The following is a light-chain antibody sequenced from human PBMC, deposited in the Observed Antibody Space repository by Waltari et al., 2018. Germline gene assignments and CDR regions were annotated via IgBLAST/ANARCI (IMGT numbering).Light chain of an antibody. CDR3: SSYTSSSTPP. CDR2: EDS. CDR1: SSDVGGYNY. J-gene: IGLJ3*02. V-gene: IGLV2-14*01. Sequence: QSALSHPASVSVSPGHSLTISCTGTSSDVGGYNYVSWYQQHPGKAPTLMIYEDSNRPSGVPDRFSGSKSGNTASLTISGLQAEDEADYYCSSYTSSSTPPFGGGTKLTVL.